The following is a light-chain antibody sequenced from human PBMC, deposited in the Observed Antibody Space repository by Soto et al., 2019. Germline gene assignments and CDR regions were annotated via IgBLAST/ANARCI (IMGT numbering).Light chain of an antibody. V-gene: IGLV4-69*01. CDR2: VDSDGSH. CDR3: QTWGPGIWV. J-gene: IGLJ3*02. CDR1: SGHSSYA. Sequence: QSVLTQSPSASASLGASVKVTCTLSSGHSSYAIAWYQQQSEKGPRFLMKVDSDGSHRKGDGIPDRFSGSSSGTERYLTISSLLSEDEADYYCQTWGPGIWVFGGGTKLTVL.